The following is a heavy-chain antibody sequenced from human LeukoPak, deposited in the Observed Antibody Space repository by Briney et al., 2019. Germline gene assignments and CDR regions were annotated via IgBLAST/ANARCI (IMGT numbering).Heavy chain of an antibody. CDR3: AKDRSLDGGNSNGCFDS. CDR2: IRSKAYGGTT. J-gene: IGHJ4*02. D-gene: IGHD4-23*01. V-gene: IGHV3-49*03. Sequence: GGPLRLSCTASGFTFGDYAMSWFRQAPGKGLEWVGFIRSKAYGGTTEYAASVKGRFTISRDDSKSIAYLQMNSLRAEDTAVYYCAKDRSLDGGNSNGCFDSWGQGTLVTVSS. CDR1: GFTFGDYA.